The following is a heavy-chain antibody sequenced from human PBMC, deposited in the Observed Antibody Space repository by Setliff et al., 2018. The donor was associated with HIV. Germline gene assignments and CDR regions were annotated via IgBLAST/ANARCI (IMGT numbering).Heavy chain of an antibody. Sequence: LSLTCTVSGYSVNSDYLWCWIRQPPGKGLEWIGSVYHSGSTYYNPSLKGRVTISLDTSKNQFSLKLNSVTAADTAIYYCARGGPTVAYGVDVWGQGTTVTVSS. CDR1: GYSVNSDYL. V-gene: IGHV4-38-2*02. J-gene: IGHJ6*02. CDR2: VYHSGST. CDR3: ARGGPTVAYGVDV. D-gene: IGHD4-17*01.